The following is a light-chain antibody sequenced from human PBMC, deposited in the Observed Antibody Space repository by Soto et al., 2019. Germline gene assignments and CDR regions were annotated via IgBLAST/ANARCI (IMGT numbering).Light chain of an antibody. J-gene: IGKJ1*01. CDR2: DAS. Sequence: EIVVTQSPGTLSLSPGERATLSCRASQSVSNNYVAWYQQKPGQATRILIYDASSRSTGIPDRFSGSGSGTDFTLTISRLELEDFAVYYCQQCATSPLTFGQVTRVDIK. V-gene: IGKV3-20*01. CDR3: QQCATSPLT. CDR1: QSVSNNY.